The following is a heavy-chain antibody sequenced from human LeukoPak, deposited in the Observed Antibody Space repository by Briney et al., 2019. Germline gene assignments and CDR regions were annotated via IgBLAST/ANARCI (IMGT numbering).Heavy chain of an antibody. CDR2: IYHSGST. Sequence: SETLSLTCNVSGGSISITEYYWGWIRQPPGTGLEWIGEIYHSGSTNYNPSLKSRVTISVDKSKNQFSLKLSSVTAADTAVYYCARSPTWPLTLSIVVVIQSLGAFDIWGQGTMVTVSS. D-gene: IGHD3-22*01. CDR1: GGSISITEYY. J-gene: IGHJ3*02. V-gene: IGHV4-39*07. CDR3: ARSPTWPLTLSIVVVIQSLGAFDI.